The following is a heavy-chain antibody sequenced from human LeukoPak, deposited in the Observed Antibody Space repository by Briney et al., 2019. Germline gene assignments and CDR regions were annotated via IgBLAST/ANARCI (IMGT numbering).Heavy chain of an antibody. V-gene: IGHV3-21*01. CDR2: ISSSSSYI. D-gene: IGHD3-22*01. J-gene: IGHJ6*02. CDR3: ARDRDRSGYPYYYYGMDV. Sequence: GSLRLSCAASGFTFSSYSMNWVRQAPGKGLEWVSSISSSSSYIYYADSVKGRFTISRDNAKNSLYLQMNSLRAEDTAVYYCARDRDRSGYPYYYYGMDVWGQGTTVTVSS. CDR1: GFTFSSYS.